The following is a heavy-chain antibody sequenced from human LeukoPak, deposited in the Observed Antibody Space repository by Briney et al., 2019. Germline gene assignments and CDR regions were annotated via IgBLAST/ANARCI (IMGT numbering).Heavy chain of an antibody. J-gene: IGHJ6*03. D-gene: IGHD3-10*01. CDR2: IYYSGST. CDR1: GGSISSSSYH. Sequence: SETLSLTCTVSGGSISSSSYHWGWIRQPPGKGLEWIGSIYYSGSTYYNPSLKSRVTISVDTSKNQFSLKLSSVTAADTAVYYCVRDGYYFGAGSPGGDYYYWFMDVWGKGTTVTIS. CDR3: VRDGYYFGAGSPGGDYYYWFMDV. V-gene: IGHV4-39*07.